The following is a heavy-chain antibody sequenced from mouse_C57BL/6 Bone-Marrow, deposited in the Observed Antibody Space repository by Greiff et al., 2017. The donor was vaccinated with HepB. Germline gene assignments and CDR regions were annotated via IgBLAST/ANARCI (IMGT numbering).Heavy chain of an antibody. V-gene: IGHV7-1*01. D-gene: IGHD2-5*01. J-gene: IGHJ3*01. CDR2: SRNKANDYTT. CDR1: GFTFSDFY. CDR3: ARDDHSNSLFAY. Sequence: DVKLVESGGGLVQSGRSLRLSCATSGFTFSDFYMEWVRQAPGKGLEWIAASRNKANDYTTEYSASVKGRFIVSRDTSQSILYLQMNALRAEDTAIYYCARDDHSNSLFAYWGQGTLVTVSA.